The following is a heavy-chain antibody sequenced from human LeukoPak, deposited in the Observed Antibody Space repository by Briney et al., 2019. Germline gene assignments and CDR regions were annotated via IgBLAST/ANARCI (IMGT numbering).Heavy chain of an antibody. CDR3: ARESSGYFY. V-gene: IGHV3-21*01. D-gene: IGHD3-22*01. CDR2: ISSGSSFI. Sequence: GRSLRLSCAASGFTFSSYGMNWVRQAPGKGLEWVSSISSGSSFIYYADSVKGRFTISRDNAKNSLFLQMNSLRAEDTAVYYCARESSGYFYWGQGTLVTVSS. CDR1: GFTFSSYG. J-gene: IGHJ4*02.